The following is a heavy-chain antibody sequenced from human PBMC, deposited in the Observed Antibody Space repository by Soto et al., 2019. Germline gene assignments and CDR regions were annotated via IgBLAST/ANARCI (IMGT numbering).Heavy chain of an antibody. V-gene: IGHV4-30-4*01. CDR1: GGSISSGDYY. CDR3: ARGWGDHYDSSGYYYVAWFGP. CDR2: IYYSGST. J-gene: IGHJ5*02. Sequence: SETLSLTCTVSGGSISSGDYYWSWIRQPPGKGLEWIGYIYYSGSTYYNPSLKSRVTISVDTSKNQFSLKLCSVTAADTAVYYCARGWGDHYDSSGYYYVAWFGPWGQGTLVTVSS. D-gene: IGHD3-22*01.